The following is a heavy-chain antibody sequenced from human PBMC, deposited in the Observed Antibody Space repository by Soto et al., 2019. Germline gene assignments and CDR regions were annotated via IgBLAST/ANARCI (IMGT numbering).Heavy chain of an antibody. Sequence: VQLVESGGGVVQPGRSLRLSCAASGFTFSDYAMHWVRQAPGKGLEWVAVVSHDGRNTHYADSVKGRFTISRDSSKTTVSLEMTSLRAEDTAVSYCAKGGRQWLVTSDFNYWGQGALVTVSS. CDR2: VSHDGRNT. CDR3: AKGGRQWLVTSDFNY. D-gene: IGHD6-19*01. CDR1: GFTFSDYA. V-gene: IGHV3-30*18. J-gene: IGHJ4*02.